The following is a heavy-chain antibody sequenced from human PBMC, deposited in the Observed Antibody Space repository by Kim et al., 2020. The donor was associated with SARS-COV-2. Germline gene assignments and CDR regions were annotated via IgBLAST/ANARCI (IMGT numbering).Heavy chain of an antibody. CDR3: AREQWLVPGDNWFDP. Sequence: ASVKVSCKASGYTFTGYYMHWVRQAPGQGLEWMGWINPNSGGTNYAQKFQGRVTMTRDTSISTAYMELSRLRSDDTAVYYCAREQWLVPGDNWFDPWGQGTLVTVSS. V-gene: IGHV1-2*02. D-gene: IGHD6-19*01. CDR2: INPNSGGT. J-gene: IGHJ5*02. CDR1: GYTFTGYY.